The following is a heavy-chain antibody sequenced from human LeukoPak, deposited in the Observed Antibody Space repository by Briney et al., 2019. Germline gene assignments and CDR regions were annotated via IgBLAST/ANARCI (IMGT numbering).Heavy chain of an antibody. CDR1: GYTFTSYG. CDR2: ISAYNGNT. Sequence: GASVKVSCKASGYTFTSYGISWVRQAPGQGLEWMGWISAYNGNTNYAQKLQGRVTMTTDTSTSTAYMELRSLRSDDTAVYYCARGEPYDYGGNSAFDYWGQGTLVTVSS. J-gene: IGHJ4*02. V-gene: IGHV1-18*01. D-gene: IGHD4-23*01. CDR3: ARGEPYDYGGNSAFDY.